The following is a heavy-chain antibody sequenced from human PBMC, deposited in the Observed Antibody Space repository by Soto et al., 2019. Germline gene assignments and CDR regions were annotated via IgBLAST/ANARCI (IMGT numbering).Heavy chain of an antibody. CDR3: AKRYYDILTGYWTPPGTVDY. Sequence: HPGGSLRLSCAASEFTFSSYPMSWVRQAPGKGLEWVSAISGSGGSTYYADSVKGRFTISRDNSKNTLYLQMNSLRAEDTAVYYCAKRYYDILTGYWTPPGTVDYWGQGTLVTVSS. CDR2: ISGSGGST. CDR1: EFTFSSYP. J-gene: IGHJ4*02. V-gene: IGHV3-23*01. D-gene: IGHD3-9*01.